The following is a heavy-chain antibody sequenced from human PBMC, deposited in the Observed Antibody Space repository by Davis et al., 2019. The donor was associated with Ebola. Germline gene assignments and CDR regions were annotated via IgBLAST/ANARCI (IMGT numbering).Heavy chain of an antibody. D-gene: IGHD5-24*01. CDR2: INPSGGST. J-gene: IGHJ6*02. CDR3: ARAPSITEPSIYYGMDV. Sequence: AASVKVSCKASGYTFTSYYMHWVRKAPGQGLEWMGIINPSGGSTSYAQKFQGRVTMTRDTSTSTVYMELSSLRAEDTAVYYCARAPSITEPSIYYGMDVWGQGTTVTVSS. CDR1: GYTFTSYY. V-gene: IGHV1-46*01.